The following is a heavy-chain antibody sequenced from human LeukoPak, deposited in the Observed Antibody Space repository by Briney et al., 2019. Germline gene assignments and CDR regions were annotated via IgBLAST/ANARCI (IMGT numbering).Heavy chain of an antibody. Sequence: GGSLRLSCAASGFTFSSYSMNWVRQALGKGLEWVSSISSSSSYIYYADSVKGRFTISRDNSKNTLYLQMNSLRAEDTAVYYCARVASGSYYVWFNPWGQGTLVTVSS. J-gene: IGHJ5*02. CDR1: GFTFSSYS. V-gene: IGHV3-21*01. CDR3: ARVASGSYYVWFNP. D-gene: IGHD1-26*01. CDR2: ISSSSSYI.